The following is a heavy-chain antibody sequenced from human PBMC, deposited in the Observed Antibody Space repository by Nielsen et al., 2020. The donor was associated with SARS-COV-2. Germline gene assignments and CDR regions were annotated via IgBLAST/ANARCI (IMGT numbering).Heavy chain of an antibody. J-gene: IGHJ5*02. CDR1: GFTFSSYA. D-gene: IGHD3-10*01. CDR3: AKDYGSGSYENWFDP. V-gene: IGHV3-23*01. Sequence: GESLKISCAASGFTFSSYAMSWVRQAPGKGLEWVSAISGSGGSTYYADSVKGRFTISRDNSKNTLYLQMNSLRAEDTAVYYCAKDYGSGSYENWFDPWGQGTLATVSS. CDR2: ISGSGGST.